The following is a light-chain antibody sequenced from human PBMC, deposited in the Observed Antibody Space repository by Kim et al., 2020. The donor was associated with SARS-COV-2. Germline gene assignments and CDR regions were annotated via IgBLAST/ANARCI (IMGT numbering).Light chain of an antibody. CDR1: TGTVTSSHY. CDR3: LLSYSGYRV. J-gene: IGLJ2*01. Sequence: PGGTVNLACGSSTGTVTSSHYPYWLQQKPGQAPRTLIFDTNNKHSSTPARFSGSLLGGKAALTLSGAQPGDEADYYCLLSYSGYRVFGGGTQLTVL. CDR2: DTN. V-gene: IGLV7-46*01.